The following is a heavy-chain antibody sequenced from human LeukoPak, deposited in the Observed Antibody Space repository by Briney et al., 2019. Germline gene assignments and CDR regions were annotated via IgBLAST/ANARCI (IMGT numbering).Heavy chain of an antibody. V-gene: IGHV3-30*19. CDR3: AREMFDP. J-gene: IGHJ5*02. CDR2: ISYDGSNK. CDR1: GFTFSNFG. Sequence: PGGSLRLSCAASGFTFSNFGMHWVRQAPGKGLEWVAVISYDGSNKYYADSVKGRFTISRDNSKNTLYLQMNSLRAEDTAVYYCAREMFDPWGQGTLVTVSS.